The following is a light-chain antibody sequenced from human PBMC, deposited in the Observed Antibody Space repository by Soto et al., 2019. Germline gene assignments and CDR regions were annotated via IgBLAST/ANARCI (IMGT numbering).Light chain of an antibody. CDR1: QSVSSN. V-gene: IGKV3-15*01. CDR3: QQYHNWPRT. J-gene: IGKJ1*01. CDR2: DAF. Sequence: EIVMTQSPATLSVSPGERATLSCRASQSVSSNLAWFQQKPGQAPRMVIYDAFTRAAGIPARFGGSGSGTEFTLTISSLQSEDFAVYYCQQYHNWPRTFGQGTKVDIK.